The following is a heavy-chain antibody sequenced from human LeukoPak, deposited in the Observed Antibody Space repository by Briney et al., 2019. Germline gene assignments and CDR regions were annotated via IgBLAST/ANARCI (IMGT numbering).Heavy chain of an antibody. Sequence: GGSLRLSWAASGFTFSSYAMSWVRQAPGKGLEWVSAISGSGGSTYYADSVKGRFTISRDNSKNTLYLQMNSLRAEDTAVYYCAKAPYYYGSGSYDSGMDVWGKGTTVTVSS. V-gene: IGHV3-23*01. CDR1: GFTFSSYA. J-gene: IGHJ6*04. D-gene: IGHD3-10*01. CDR3: AKAPYYYGSGSYDSGMDV. CDR2: ISGSGGST.